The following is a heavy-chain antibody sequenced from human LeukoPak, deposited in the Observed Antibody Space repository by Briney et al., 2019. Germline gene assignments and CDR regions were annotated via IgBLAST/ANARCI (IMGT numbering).Heavy chain of an antibody. V-gene: IGHV3-15*01. D-gene: IGHD3-10*01. Sequence: PGGSLRLSCAASGFTFINTWMSWVRQAPGKGLEWVGRIKRKTDGGTIDYAAPVKGRFTISRDDSKDTLYLQMNSLKTEDTAVYFCTTPYVSGNMDHWGQGTLVTVSS. CDR3: TTPYVSGNMDH. CDR2: IKRKTDGGTI. CDR1: GFTFINTW. J-gene: IGHJ4*02.